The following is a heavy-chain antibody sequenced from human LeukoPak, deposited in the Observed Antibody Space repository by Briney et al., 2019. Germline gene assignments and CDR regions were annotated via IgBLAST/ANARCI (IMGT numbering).Heavy chain of an antibody. J-gene: IGHJ6*02. V-gene: IGHV4-61*02. D-gene: IGHD7-27*01. CDR1: GGSISSGSYY. CDR3: ARDAKLGIDYYYYGMDV. Sequence: PSETLSLTCTVSGGSISSGSYYWSWIRQPAGKGLEWIGRIYTSGSTNYNPSLKSRVTISVDTSKNQFSLKLSSVTAADTAVYYCARDAKLGIDYYYYGMDVWGQGTTVTVSS. CDR2: IYTSGST.